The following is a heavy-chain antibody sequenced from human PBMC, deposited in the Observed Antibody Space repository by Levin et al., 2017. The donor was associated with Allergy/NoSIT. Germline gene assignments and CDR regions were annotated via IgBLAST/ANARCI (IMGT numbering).Heavy chain of an antibody. J-gene: IGHJ5*01. D-gene: IGHD3-16*02. CDR1: GFAFSGQS. V-gene: IGHV3-48*01. CDR2: IISSGGTT. Sequence: GGSLRLSCEASGFAFSGQSMNWVRQAPGKGLEWISYIISSGGTTHYADSVKGRFTISRDNAKNSLYLQMDSLRVDDTAVSYCARGLDSQNYRDHRFDPWGQGTLVTVSS. CDR3: ARGLDSQNYRDHRFDP.